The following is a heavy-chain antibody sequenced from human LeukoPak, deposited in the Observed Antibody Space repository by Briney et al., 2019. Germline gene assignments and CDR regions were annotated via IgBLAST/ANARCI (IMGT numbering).Heavy chain of an antibody. V-gene: IGHV3-23*01. D-gene: IGHD6-19*01. Sequence: GGSLRLSCTASGFIFNTYAMSWVRQARGKGLEGVSSISGSGGSTYFADSVKGRFTISRDNSKNTLYVQMNSLRAEDTAVYYCAKDRAGSVAGTQFDYWGQGILVTVSS. CDR2: ISGSGGST. CDR3: AKDRAGSVAGTQFDY. CDR1: GFIFNTYA. J-gene: IGHJ4*02.